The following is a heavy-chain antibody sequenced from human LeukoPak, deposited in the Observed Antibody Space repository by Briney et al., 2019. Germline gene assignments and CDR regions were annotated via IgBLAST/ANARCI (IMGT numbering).Heavy chain of an antibody. D-gene: IGHD2-15*01. CDR2: INPNSGGT. Sequence: GASVKVSCKASGYTFTGYYMHWVRQAPGQGLEWMGWINPNSGGTNYAQKFQGRVTMTRDTSISTAYMELRRLRSDDTAVYYCARDRGYCSGGSCYPNYWGQGTLVTVSS. CDR1: GYTFTGYY. CDR3: ARDRGYCSGGSCYPNY. V-gene: IGHV1-2*02. J-gene: IGHJ4*02.